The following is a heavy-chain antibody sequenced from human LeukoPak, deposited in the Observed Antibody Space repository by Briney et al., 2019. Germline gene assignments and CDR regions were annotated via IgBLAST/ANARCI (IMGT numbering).Heavy chain of an antibody. J-gene: IGHJ6*03. D-gene: IGHD1-26*01. CDR3: ARANGYSGSYSYYYYYYMDV. V-gene: IGHV4-4*07. CDR1: GGSISSYY. CDR2: IYTSGST. Sequence: SETLSLTCTVSGGSISSYYWSWIRQPAGKGLEWIGRIYTSGSTNYNPSLKSRVTMSVDTSKNQFSLKLSSVTAADTAVYYCARANGYSGSYSYYYYYYMDVWGKGTTVTISS.